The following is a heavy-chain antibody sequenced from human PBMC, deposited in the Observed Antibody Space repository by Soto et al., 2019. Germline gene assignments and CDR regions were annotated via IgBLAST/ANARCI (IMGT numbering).Heavy chain of an antibody. CDR3: ARSGVLYYDFWSGYYTGTENGWFDT. CDR2: INPNSGGT. V-gene: IGHV1-2*02. J-gene: IGHJ5*02. CDR1: GYTFTGYY. D-gene: IGHD3-3*01. Sequence: GASVKVSCKASGYTFTGYYMHWVRQAPGQGLEWMGWINPNSGGTNYAQKCQGRVTMTRDTSISTAYMELSRLRSDDTAVYYCARSGVLYYDFWSGYYTGTENGWFDTWGQGTLVTVSS.